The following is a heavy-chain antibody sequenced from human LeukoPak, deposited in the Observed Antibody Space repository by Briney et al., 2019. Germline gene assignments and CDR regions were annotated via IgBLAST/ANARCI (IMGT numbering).Heavy chain of an antibody. Sequence: SETLSLTCSVSGGAVTSFYWSWIRQPPGKGLEWLGSFYYSGSTYSNPSLKSRVTISVDTSKNQFSLKLSSVTAADTAVYYCAGHLYSSSRNPTFDYWGQGTLVTVSS. CDR3: AGHLYSSSRNPTFDY. D-gene: IGHD6-13*01. V-gene: IGHV4-39*01. J-gene: IGHJ4*02. CDR2: FYYSGST. CDR1: GGAVTSFY.